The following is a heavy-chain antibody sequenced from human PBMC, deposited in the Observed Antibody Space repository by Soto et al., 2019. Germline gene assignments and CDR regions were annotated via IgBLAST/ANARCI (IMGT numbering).Heavy chain of an antibody. CDR2: ISSSSSYI. Sequence: KAVGSLRLSCAASGFTFSSYSMNWVRQAPGKGLEWVSSISSSSSYIYYADSVKGRFTISRDNAKNSLYLQMNSLRAEDTAVYYCARDGDYVWGSYRWSDASDIWGQETMVTVSS. CDR3: ARDGDYVWGSYRWSDASDI. CDR1: GFTFSSYS. J-gene: IGHJ3*02. V-gene: IGHV3-21*01. D-gene: IGHD3-16*02.